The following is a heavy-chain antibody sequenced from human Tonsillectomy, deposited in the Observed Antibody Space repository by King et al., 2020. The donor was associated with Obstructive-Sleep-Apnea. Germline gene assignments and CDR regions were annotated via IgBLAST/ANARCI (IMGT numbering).Heavy chain of an antibody. V-gene: IGHV4-34*01. Sequence: VQLQQWGAGLLKPSETLSLTCPAYGGSFSVYSLSGSRHPPGKGLEGIGEINHIGRATSNPSLKNRVTISVDTSKNQFSLKLSSVTAADTAVYYCASGEVYYGDYDYWGQGTLVTVSS. J-gene: IGHJ4*02. D-gene: IGHD4-17*01. CDR1: GGSFSVYS. CDR3: ASGEVYYGDYDY. CDR2: INHIGRA.